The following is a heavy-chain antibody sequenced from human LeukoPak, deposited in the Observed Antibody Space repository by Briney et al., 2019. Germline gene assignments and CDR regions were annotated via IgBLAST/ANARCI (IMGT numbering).Heavy chain of an antibody. J-gene: IGHJ4*02. CDR3: ARIGAGSSRDY. Sequence: SETLSLTCTVSGVSISSSSYYWGWIRQPPGKGLEWIGIINHSGRTYYNPSVKSRVTISVDTSKNQFSLRLTSVTAADTAVYYCARIGAGSSRDYWGQGTLVTVSS. CDR1: GVSISSSSYY. D-gene: IGHD6-13*01. V-gene: IGHV4-39*01. CDR2: INHSGRT.